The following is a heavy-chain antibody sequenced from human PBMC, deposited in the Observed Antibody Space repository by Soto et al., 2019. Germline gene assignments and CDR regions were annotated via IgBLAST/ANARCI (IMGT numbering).Heavy chain of an antibody. CDR2: IWYDGSNK. J-gene: IGHJ4*02. V-gene: IGHV3-33*01. CDR3: ARDHSTSYFDY. CDR1: GFTFSSYG. Sequence: VQLVESGGGVVQPGRSLRLSCAASGFTFSSYGMHWVRQAPGKGLEWVAVIWYDGSNKYYADSVKGRFTISRDNSKNTLYLQMNSLRAEDTAVYYCARDHSTSYFDYWGQGTLVTVSS.